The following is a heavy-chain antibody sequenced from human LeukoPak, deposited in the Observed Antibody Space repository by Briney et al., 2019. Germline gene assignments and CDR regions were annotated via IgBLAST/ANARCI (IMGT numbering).Heavy chain of an antibody. V-gene: IGHV1-69-2*01. Sequence: GASVKVSCKASGYTFSDYYTHWIQQGPGKGLEWMGRVDPENGETLYAQKFRGRVTFTADTSTETTYMEISGLGSEDTAVYFCARWASATGFFDYWGQGALVTVSS. CDR2: VDPENGET. CDR1: GYTFSDYY. CDR3: ARWASATGFFDY. D-gene: IGHD1-1*01. J-gene: IGHJ4*02.